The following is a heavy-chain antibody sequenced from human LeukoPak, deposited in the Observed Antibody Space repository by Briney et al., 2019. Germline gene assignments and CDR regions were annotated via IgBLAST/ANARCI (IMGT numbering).Heavy chain of an antibody. V-gene: IGHV4-59*01. D-gene: IGHD6-6*01. Sequence: PSETLSLTCTVSGGSFSSYYWSWMRQPPGKGLEWIANVYHSGKINYNPSLKSRVTISVDTSKNQFSLKLSSVTEADTAVYYCARYLAEYSSSYGMDVWGQGTTVIVSS. CDR1: GGSFSSYY. CDR3: ARYLAEYSSSYGMDV. CDR2: VYHSGKI. J-gene: IGHJ6*02.